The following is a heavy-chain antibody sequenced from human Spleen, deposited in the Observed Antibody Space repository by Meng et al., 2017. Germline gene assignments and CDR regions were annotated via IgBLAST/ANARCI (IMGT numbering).Heavy chain of an antibody. J-gene: IGHJ6*02. D-gene: IGHD3-16*02. CDR1: GFTFTDYY. V-gene: IGHV3-11*04. CDR3: ARGNPTYYGYVWGSYRYCGMDV. CDR2: ISSSGNTI. Sequence: GESLKISCAASGFTFTDYYMSWIRQAPGKGLGYISYISSSGNTIYYADSVKGRFTISRDNAKNTLYLQMNSLRAEDTAVYYCARGNPTYYGYVWGSYRYCGMDVWGQGTTVTVSS.